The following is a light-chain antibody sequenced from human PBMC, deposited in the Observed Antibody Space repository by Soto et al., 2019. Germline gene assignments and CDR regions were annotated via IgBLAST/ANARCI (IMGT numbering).Light chain of an antibody. Sequence: EIVLTQSPGTLSLSPGERATLSCRASQSVSSDYLAWYQQKPGQPPRLLIYEASTRAIGIPDRFSGSGSGTEFTLTISRLEPEDFAVYYCQQYGSSPATFGQGTKVDIK. CDR2: EAS. V-gene: IGKV3-20*01. J-gene: IGKJ1*01. CDR1: QSVSSDY. CDR3: QQYGSSPAT.